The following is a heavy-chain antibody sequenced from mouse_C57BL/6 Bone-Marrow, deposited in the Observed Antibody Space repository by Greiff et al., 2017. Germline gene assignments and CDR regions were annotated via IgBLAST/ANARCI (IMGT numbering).Heavy chain of an antibody. CDR2: IYPGNSDT. Sequence: EVQLVESGTVLARPGASVKMSCKTSGYTFTSYWMHWVKQRPGQGLEWIGAIYPGNSDTSYNQKFKGKAKLTAVTSASTAYMELSSLTNEDSAVYYCTRLKFAVTTVLAKGFDYWGQGTTLTVSS. D-gene: IGHD1-1*01. CDR3: TRLKFAVTTVLAKGFDY. V-gene: IGHV1-5*01. J-gene: IGHJ2*01. CDR1: GYTFTSYW.